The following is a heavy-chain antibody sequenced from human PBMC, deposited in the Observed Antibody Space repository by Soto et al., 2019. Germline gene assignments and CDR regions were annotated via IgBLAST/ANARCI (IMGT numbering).Heavy chain of an antibody. Sequence: PGGSLRLSCAASGFSFSNYAMSWVRQAPGKGLEWVSTFTRSGNTYYADSVKGRFTTSRDNSKNTLYLQMNSLRAEDTAVYYCARVSTYRHGGNRKSYSSGKDVWGQGTTVTVSS. CDR2: FTRSGNT. V-gene: IGHV3-23*01. CDR1: GFSFSNYA. D-gene: IGHD2-15*01. CDR3: ARVSTYRHGGNRKSYSSGKDV. J-gene: IGHJ6*02.